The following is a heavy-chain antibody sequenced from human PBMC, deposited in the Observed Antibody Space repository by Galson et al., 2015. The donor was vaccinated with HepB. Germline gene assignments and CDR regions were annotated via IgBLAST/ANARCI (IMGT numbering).Heavy chain of an antibody. J-gene: IGHJ4*02. CDR1: RFTFSSYW. CDR3: ARTPTWVDY. V-gene: IGHV3-74*01. CDR2: INIDGSTT. D-gene: IGHD7-27*01. Sequence: SLRLSCAASRFTFSSYWMHWVRQAPGKGLVWVSRINIDGSTTSYADSVKGRFTISRDNAKNTLYLQMDGLRAEDTAVYYCARTPTWVDYWGQGTLVTVSS.